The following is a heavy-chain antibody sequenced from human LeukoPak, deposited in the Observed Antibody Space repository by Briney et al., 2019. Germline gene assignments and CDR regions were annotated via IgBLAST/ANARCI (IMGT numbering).Heavy chain of an antibody. D-gene: IGHD3-3*01. V-gene: IGHV3-21*01. J-gene: IGHJ4*02. CDR2: MSSSRNYI. CDR3: ARGGNYYDFWSGYYDGFDY. Sequence: GGSLRLSCAASGFTFSSYSMNWVRQAPGKGLEWVSSMSSSRNYIYYGNSVKGRFTISRDNAKNSLYLQMNSLRAEDTAVYYCARGGNYYDFWSGYYDGFDYWGQGTLVTVSS. CDR1: GFTFSSYS.